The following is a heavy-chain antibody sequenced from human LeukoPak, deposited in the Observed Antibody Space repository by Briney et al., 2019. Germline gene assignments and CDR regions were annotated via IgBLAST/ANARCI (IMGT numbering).Heavy chain of an antibody. Sequence: GGSLRLSCAASGFTFSSYGMHWVRQAPGRGLEYVSAISGNGGSTYYANSVKGRFTISRDNSKNTLYLQMGSLRAEDMAVYYCARASPSSGYNDYWGQGTLVTVSS. CDR3: ARASPSSGYNDY. J-gene: IGHJ4*02. V-gene: IGHV3-64*01. D-gene: IGHD3-22*01. CDR2: ISGNGGST. CDR1: GFTFSSYG.